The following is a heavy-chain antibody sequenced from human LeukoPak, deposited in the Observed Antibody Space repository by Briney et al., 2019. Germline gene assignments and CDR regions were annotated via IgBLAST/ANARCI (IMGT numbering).Heavy chain of an antibody. CDR3: ARGLSEVRGVIMFDY. D-gene: IGHD3-10*01. J-gene: IGHJ4*02. CDR2: IYYSGST. V-gene: IGHV4-59*01. Sequence: KPSETLSLTCTVSGGSISSYYWSWIRQPPGKGLEWIGYIYYSGSTNYNPSLKSRVTISVDTSKNQFSLKLSSVTAADTAVYYCARGLSEVRGVIMFDYWGQGTLVTVSS. CDR1: GGSISSYY.